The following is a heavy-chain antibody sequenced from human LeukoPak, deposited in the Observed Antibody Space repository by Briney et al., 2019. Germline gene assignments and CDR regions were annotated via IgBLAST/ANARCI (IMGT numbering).Heavy chain of an antibody. V-gene: IGHV3-21*01. CDR1: GFTFSSDS. J-gene: IGHJ4*02. CDR3: ARSGDSTGYWNY. CDR2: ISSSSSYI. Sequence: TGGSLRISCAASGFTFSSDSMNWVRQAPGKRLQWVSSISSSSSYIYYADSVKGRFTLSRDNAKKSLYLQMNSLRPEDTAMYYCARSGDSTGYWNYWGQGTLVTVSS. D-gene: IGHD3-22*01.